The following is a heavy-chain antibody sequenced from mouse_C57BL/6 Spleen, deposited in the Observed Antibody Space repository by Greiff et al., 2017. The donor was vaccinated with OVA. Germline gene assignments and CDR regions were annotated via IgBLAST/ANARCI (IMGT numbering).Heavy chain of an antibody. CDR3: TRGRIYYGSPFAY. J-gene: IGHJ3*01. D-gene: IGHD1-1*01. CDR2: IDPETGGT. V-gene: IGHV1-15*01. Sequence: VQLQQSGAELVRPGASVTLSCKASGYTFTDYEMHWVKQTPVHGLEWIGAIDPETGGTAYNQKFKGKAILTADKSSSTAYMELRSLTSEDSAVYYCTRGRIYYGSPFAYWGQGTLVTVSA. CDR1: GYTFTDYE.